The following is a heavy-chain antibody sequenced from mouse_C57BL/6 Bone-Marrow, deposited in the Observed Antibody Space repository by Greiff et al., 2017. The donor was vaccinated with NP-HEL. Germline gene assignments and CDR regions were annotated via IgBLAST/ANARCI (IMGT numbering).Heavy chain of an antibody. J-gene: IGHJ2*01. CDR1: GYAFSSSW. D-gene: IGHD2-12*01. CDR2: IYPGDGDT. Sequence: QVQLQQSGPELVKPGASVKISCKASGYAFSSSWMNWVKQRPGKGLEWIGGIYPGDGDTNYNGKFKGKATLTADKSSSTAYMQLSSLTSEDSAVYFCARKRLGRRGYFDYWGQGTTLTVSS. CDR3: ARKRLGRRGYFDY. V-gene: IGHV1-82*01.